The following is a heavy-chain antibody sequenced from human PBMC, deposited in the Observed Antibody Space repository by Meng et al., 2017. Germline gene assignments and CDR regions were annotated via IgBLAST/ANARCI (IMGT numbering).Heavy chain of an antibody. Sequence: QVQLVQSGAEVKKPGASVKVSCKASGYTFTSYGISWVRQAPGQGLEWMGGIIPIFGTANYAQKFQGRVTITTDESTSTAYMELSSLRSEDTAVYYCASTIAVAGTGWFDPWGQGTLVTVSS. CDR3: ASTIAVAGTGWFDP. J-gene: IGHJ5*02. V-gene: IGHV1-69*05. D-gene: IGHD6-19*01. CDR1: GYTFTSYG. CDR2: IIPIFGTA.